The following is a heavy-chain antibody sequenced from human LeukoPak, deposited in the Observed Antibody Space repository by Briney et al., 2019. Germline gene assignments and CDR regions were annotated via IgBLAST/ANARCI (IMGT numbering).Heavy chain of an antibody. J-gene: IGHJ4*02. CDR3: ARVPYYYDSSSPPYYFDY. V-gene: IGHV1-69*13. D-gene: IGHD3-22*01. Sequence: ASVKVSCKASGGTFSSYAISWVRQAPGQGLEWMGGIIPIFGTANYAQKFQGRVTITADESTSTAYMELSSLRSEDTAVYYCARVPYYYDSSSPPYYFDYWGQGTLVTVSS. CDR1: GGTFSSYA. CDR2: IIPIFGTA.